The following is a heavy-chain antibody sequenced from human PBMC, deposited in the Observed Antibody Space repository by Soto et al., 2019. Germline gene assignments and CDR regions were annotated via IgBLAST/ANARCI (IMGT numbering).Heavy chain of an antibody. V-gene: IGHV5-51*01. CDR1: GYSFTSYW. D-gene: IGHD5-18*01. Sequence: GESLKISCKGSGYSFTSYWIAWVRQMPGKGLKWMGIIYPGDSETRYSPSFQGQVTISADKSISTAYLQWSSLKASDTAMYYCARRGRYGVNWLEPRGRGTLVTVSS. J-gene: IGHJ5*02. CDR2: IYPGDSET. CDR3: ARRGRYGVNWLEP.